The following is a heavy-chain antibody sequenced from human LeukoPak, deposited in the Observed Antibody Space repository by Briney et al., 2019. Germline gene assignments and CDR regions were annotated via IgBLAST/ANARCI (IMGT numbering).Heavy chain of an antibody. V-gene: IGHV4-59*05. D-gene: IGHD3-10*01. CDR1: GGSISSYY. CDR3: ARQAYYYGSGSYYKAPDY. Sequence: SETLSLTCTVSGGSISSYYWSWIRQPPGKGLEWIGSIYYSGSTYYNPSLKSRVTISVDTSKNQFSLKLSSVTAADTAVYYCARQAYYYGSGSYYKAPDYWGQGTLVTVSS. CDR2: IYYSGST. J-gene: IGHJ4*02.